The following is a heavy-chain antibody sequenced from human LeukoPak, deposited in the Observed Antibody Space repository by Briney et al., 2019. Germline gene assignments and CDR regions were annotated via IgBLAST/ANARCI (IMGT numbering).Heavy chain of an antibody. Sequence: SETLSLTCDVSDHTFTYYYWSWIRQPPGKGLEWIGEFNHSGSTNYNPSLKSRVTISVDTSKNQFSLKLSSVTAADTAVYFCARAGRLTLFGIITDIDYWGQGTLVTVSS. CDR2: FNHSGST. J-gene: IGHJ4*02. D-gene: IGHD3-3*01. CDR1: DHTFTYYY. CDR3: ARAGRLTLFGIITDIDY. V-gene: IGHV4-34*01.